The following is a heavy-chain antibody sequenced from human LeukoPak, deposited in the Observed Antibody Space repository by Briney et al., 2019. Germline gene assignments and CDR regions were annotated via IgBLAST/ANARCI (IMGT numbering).Heavy chain of an antibody. Sequence: GASVKVSCKASGGTFSSYAISWVRQAPGQGLEWMGGIIPIFGTANYAQKFQGRVTITADESTSTAYMELSSLRSEDTAVYYCARVLDYYDSSGYSYYYYYYMDVSGKGTTVTVSS. CDR2: IIPIFGTA. D-gene: IGHD3-22*01. CDR1: GGTFSSYA. J-gene: IGHJ6*03. V-gene: IGHV1-69*01. CDR3: ARVLDYYDSSGYSYYYYYYMDV.